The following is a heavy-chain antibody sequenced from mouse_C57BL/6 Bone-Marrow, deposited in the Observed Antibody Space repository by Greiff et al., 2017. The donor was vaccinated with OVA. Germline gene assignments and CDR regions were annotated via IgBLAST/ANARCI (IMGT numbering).Heavy chain of an antibody. CDR1: GFTFSDAW. V-gene: IGHV6-6*01. CDR2: IRNKANNPAT. D-gene: IGHD2-4*01. CDR3: TPIYYDFYAMDY. J-gene: IGHJ4*01. Sequence: EVMLVESGGGLVQPGGSMTLSCAASGFTFSDAWMDWVRQSPAKGLVWFADIRNKANNPATYYAESVKGWFTISRDDYKSSVYLQMTSLRAEDTGIYYCTPIYYDFYAMDYWGQGTSVTVSS.